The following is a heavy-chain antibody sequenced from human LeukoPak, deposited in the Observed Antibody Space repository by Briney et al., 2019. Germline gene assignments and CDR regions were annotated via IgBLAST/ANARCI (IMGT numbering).Heavy chain of an antibody. CDR1: GYTFTSYD. Sequence: ASVKVSCKASGYTFTSYDINWVRQATGQGLEWMGWMNPNSGNTGYAQKFQGGVTMTRDTSISTAYMELSRLRSDDTAVYYCARDGGTKGLLWGQGTLVTVSS. CDR3: ARDGGTKGLL. CDR2: MNPNSGNT. D-gene: IGHD2-15*01. V-gene: IGHV1-8*01. J-gene: IGHJ4*02.